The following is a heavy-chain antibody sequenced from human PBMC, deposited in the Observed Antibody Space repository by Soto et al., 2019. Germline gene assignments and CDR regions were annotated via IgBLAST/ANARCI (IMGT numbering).Heavy chain of an antibody. CDR2: ISGSGGST. Sequence: SXRLSCSASVFSFIIYSIRWFRHAPGKGRELVSAISGSGGSTYYADSVKGRFTTSRDNSKKTLYLQMNSLRAEDTAVYYCAKAALVTAAITVSIFGAVITTGSGDFDIWGQGTMVTVSS. V-gene: IGHV3-23*01. D-gene: IGHD3-3*01. J-gene: IGHJ3*02. CDR1: VFSFIIYS. CDR3: AKAALVTAAITVSIFGAVITTGSGDFDI.